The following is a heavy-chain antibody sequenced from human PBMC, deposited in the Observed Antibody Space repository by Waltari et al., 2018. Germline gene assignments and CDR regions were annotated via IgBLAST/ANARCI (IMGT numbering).Heavy chain of an antibody. Sequence: QLQLQESGPGLVKPSETLSLTCTVSGGSISSSSYYWGWIRQPPGKGLEWIGSIYYSGSTYYSPSLKSRVTISVDTSKNQFSLKLSSVTAADTAVYYCARTFEGATIPLGLGGVDYWGQGTLVTVSS. CDR1: GGSISSSSYY. V-gene: IGHV4-39*01. CDR2: IYYSGST. CDR3: ARTFEGATIPLGLGGVDY. D-gene: IGHD1-26*01. J-gene: IGHJ4*02.